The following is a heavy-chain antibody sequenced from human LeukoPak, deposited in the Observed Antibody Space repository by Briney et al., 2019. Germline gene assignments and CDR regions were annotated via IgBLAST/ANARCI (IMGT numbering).Heavy chain of an antibody. J-gene: IGHJ6*02. V-gene: IGHV4-59*01. Sequence: SETLSLTCTVSGGSISSYCWSWIRQPPGKGLEWIGYIYYSGSTDYNPSLKSRVTISVDTSKNQFSLKLSSVTAADTAVYYCARDVRIAAASHGMDVWGQGTTVTVSS. CDR1: GGSISSYC. D-gene: IGHD6-13*01. CDR2: IYYSGST. CDR3: ARDVRIAAASHGMDV.